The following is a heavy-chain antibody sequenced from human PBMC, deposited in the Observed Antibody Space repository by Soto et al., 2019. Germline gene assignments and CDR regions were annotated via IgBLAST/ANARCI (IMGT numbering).Heavy chain of an antibody. V-gene: IGHV5-51*01. J-gene: IGHJ6*02. CDR1: GYSFTSYF. CDR2: IYPGDSDT. CDR3: ARPSSSDYYYYGMDV. Sequence: GESLKISCKGSGYSFTSYFIGWVRQMPGKGLEWMGIIYPGDSDTRYSPSFQGQVTISADRSISTAYLQWSSLKASDTAMYYCARPSSSDYYYYGMDVWGQGTTVTVSS. D-gene: IGHD6-25*01.